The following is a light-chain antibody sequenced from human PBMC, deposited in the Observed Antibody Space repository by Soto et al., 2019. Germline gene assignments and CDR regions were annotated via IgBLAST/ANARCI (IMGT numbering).Light chain of an antibody. Sequence: QSVLTQPASVSGSPGQSITISCTGTSSDVGAYNYVSWHQQHPGKAPKLMIYGVSNRPSGVSNRFSGSKSGNTASLTISGLQADDEADYYCSSYTRSSTGVFGGGTKVTVL. CDR1: SSDVGAYNY. V-gene: IGLV2-14*01. CDR2: GVS. CDR3: SSYTRSSTGV. J-gene: IGLJ2*01.